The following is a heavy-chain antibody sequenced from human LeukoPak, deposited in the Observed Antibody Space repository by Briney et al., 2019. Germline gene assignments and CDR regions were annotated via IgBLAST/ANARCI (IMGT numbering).Heavy chain of an antibody. J-gene: IGHJ4*02. CDR1: GYTFTSYG. Sequence: ASVKVSCKASGYTFTSYGISWVRQAPGQGLEWMGWISAYNGNTNYAQKLQGRVTMTTDTSTSTAYMELRSLRSDDTAVYYCARDRDYDYVWGSYRFDYWGQGTLVTVPS. CDR3: ARDRDYDYVWGSYRFDY. CDR2: ISAYNGNT. V-gene: IGHV1-18*01. D-gene: IGHD3-16*02.